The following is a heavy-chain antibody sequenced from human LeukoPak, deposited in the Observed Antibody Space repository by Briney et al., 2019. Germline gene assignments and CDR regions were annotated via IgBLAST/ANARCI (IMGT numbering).Heavy chain of an antibody. Sequence: PGGSLRLSCAASGFTFNSYWMSWLRQAPGKGLEWVASIKQDGSDKYYVDSVKGRFTISKDNARNSLYLQMNSLRAEDTAVYYCAREEHSTYIYWGQGTLVTVSS. CDR3: AREEHSTYIY. CDR2: IKQDGSDK. D-gene: IGHD4-11*01. V-gene: IGHV3-7*01. CDR1: GFTFNSYW. J-gene: IGHJ4*02.